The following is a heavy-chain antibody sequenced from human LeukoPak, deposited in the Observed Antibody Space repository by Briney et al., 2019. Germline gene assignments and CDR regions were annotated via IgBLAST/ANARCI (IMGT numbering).Heavy chain of an antibody. CDR1: GGSISSYY. Sequence: PSETLSLTCTASGGSISSYYWSWIRQPPGKGLEWIGYIYYSGSTNYNPSLKSRVTISVDTSKNQFSLKLSSVTAADTAVYYCARADGYYYGMDVWGQGTTVTVSS. D-gene: IGHD5-24*01. CDR2: IYYSGST. J-gene: IGHJ6*02. V-gene: IGHV4-59*01. CDR3: ARADGYYYGMDV.